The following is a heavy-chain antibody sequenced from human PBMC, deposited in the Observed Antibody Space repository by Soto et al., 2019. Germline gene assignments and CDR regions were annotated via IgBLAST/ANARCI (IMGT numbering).Heavy chain of an antibody. J-gene: IGHJ6*02. CDR1: GFTFSSYA. CDR3: ARGYSSSLNTFLSHRTLYYYYGMDV. D-gene: IGHD6-13*01. Sequence: QVQLVESGGGVVQPGRSLRLSCAASGFTFSSYAMHWVRQAPGKGLEWVAVISYDGSNKYYADSVKGRFTISRDNSKNTLYLQMNSLRAEDTAVYYCARGYSSSLNTFLSHRTLYYYYGMDVWGQGTTVTVSS. CDR2: ISYDGSNK. V-gene: IGHV3-30-3*01.